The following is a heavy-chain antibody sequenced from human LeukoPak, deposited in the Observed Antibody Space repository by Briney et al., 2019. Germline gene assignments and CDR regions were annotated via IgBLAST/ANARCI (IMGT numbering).Heavy chain of an antibody. D-gene: IGHD3-10*01. V-gene: IGHV3-21*01. CDR3: ARDRITMVRGVILFDP. J-gene: IGHJ5*02. CDR1: GFTFSSYS. Sequence: PGGSLRLFCAASGFTFSSYSMNWVRQAPGKGLEWVSSISSSSSYIYYADSVKGRFTISRDNAKNSLYLQMNSLRAEDTAVYYCARDRITMVRGVILFDPWGQGTLVTVSS. CDR2: ISSSSSYI.